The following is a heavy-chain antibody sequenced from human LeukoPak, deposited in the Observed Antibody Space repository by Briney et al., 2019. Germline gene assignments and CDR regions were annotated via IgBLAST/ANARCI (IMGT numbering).Heavy chain of an antibody. D-gene: IGHD3-22*01. CDR1: GYSFTSYW. CDR2: IYPGDSDT. J-gene: IGHJ4*02. CDR3: ATGPYYYDSSGYYDGLDY. V-gene: IGHV5-51*01. Sequence: GESLKISCKGSGYSFTSYWIGWVRQMPGKGLEWMGIIYPGDSDTRYSPSFQSQVTISADKSISTAYLQWSSLKASDTAMYYCATGPYYYDSSGYYDGLDYWGQGTLVTVSS.